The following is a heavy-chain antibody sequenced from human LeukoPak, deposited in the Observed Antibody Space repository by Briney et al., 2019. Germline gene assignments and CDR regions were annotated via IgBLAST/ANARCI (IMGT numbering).Heavy chain of an antibody. D-gene: IGHD4-17*01. CDR2: ISSSSSTI. CDR3: ARSFQTVY. V-gene: IGHV3-48*01. J-gene: IGHJ4*02. CDR1: GFTFSSYS. Sequence: GGSLRLSCAASGFTFSSYSMNWVRQAPGKGLEWVSYISSSSSTIYYADSVKGRFTISRDNSKNTLYLQMNSLRAEDTAVYYCARSFQTVYWGQGTLVTVSS.